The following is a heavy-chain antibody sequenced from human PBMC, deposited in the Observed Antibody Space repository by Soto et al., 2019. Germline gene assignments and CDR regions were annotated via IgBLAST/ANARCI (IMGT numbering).Heavy chain of an antibody. J-gene: IGHJ4*02. CDR1: GFTFSSVA. CDR3: AKLYWNPRYFDY. V-gene: IGHV3-23*01. D-gene: IGHD1-1*01. CDR2: ITDSGGST. Sequence: EVQLLESGGGLLQPGGSLILSCAASGFTFSSVAMAWDRQAPGKGLEWVSSITDSGGSTDYADSVKGRFTISGDNSRNTLYLQMNSLRADDTAVYYCAKLYWNPRYFDYWGQGTRVTISS.